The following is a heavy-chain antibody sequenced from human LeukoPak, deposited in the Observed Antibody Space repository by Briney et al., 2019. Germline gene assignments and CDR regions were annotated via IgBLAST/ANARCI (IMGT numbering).Heavy chain of an antibody. D-gene: IGHD2-2*01. V-gene: IGHV3-23*01. CDR2: ISGSGGTT. J-gene: IGHJ4*02. Sequence: GGSLRLSCAASGFTFSSYAMSWVRQAPGRGLEWVSAISGSGGTTHYADSVKGRFTISRDRSKNTLYLQMHSLRAEDTAVYYCAKDAFCTSTNCYASYFDYWGQGTLVTVSS. CDR1: GFTFSSYA. CDR3: AKDAFCTSTNCYASYFDY.